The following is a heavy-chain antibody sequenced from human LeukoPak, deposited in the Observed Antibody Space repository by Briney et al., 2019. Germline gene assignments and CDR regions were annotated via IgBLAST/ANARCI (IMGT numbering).Heavy chain of an antibody. V-gene: IGHV1-69*13. CDR3: AREYYDSSGYYLPFDY. Sequence: GASVKVSCKASGGTFSSYAISWVRQAPGQGLEWMGGIIPIFGTANYAQKFLGRVTITADESTSTAYMELSSLRSEDTAVYYCAREYYDSSGYYLPFDYWGQGTLVTVSS. J-gene: IGHJ4*02. D-gene: IGHD3-22*01. CDR1: GGTFSSYA. CDR2: IIPIFGTA.